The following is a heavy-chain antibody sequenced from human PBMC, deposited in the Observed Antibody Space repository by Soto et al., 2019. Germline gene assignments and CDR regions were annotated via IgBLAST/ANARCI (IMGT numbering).Heavy chain of an antibody. CDR3: ARDAISMVRGTNNWFDP. V-gene: IGHV3-23*01. CDR1: RFTFSNYA. J-gene: IGHJ5*02. CDR2: ISGGGIST. D-gene: IGHD3-10*01. Sequence: GGSLRLSCAASRFTFSNYAMSWVRQAPGKGLEWVSAISGGGISTYYADSVRGRFTISRDNSRNTLYLRMNRLRAEDTAVYYCARDAISMVRGTNNWFDPWGQGTLVTVSS.